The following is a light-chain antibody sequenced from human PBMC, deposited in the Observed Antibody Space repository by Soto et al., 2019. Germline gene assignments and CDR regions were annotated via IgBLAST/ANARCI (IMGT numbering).Light chain of an antibody. CDR3: AAWDDSLNSQNV. Sequence: QSVLTQPPSASGTPGQRVTISCSGSTSNIGNNTVNWYQQLPGTAPKLLIYNNNQRPSGVPDRFSGSKSGTSASLAISGLQSADEADYYCAAWDDSLNSQNVFGTGTKVTVL. J-gene: IGLJ1*01. CDR2: NNN. V-gene: IGLV1-44*01. CDR1: TSNIGNNT.